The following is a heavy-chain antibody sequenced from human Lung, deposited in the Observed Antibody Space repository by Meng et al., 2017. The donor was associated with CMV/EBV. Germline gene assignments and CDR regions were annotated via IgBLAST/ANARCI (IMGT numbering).Heavy chain of an antibody. D-gene: IGHD3-10*01. CDR3: AATALVRGVRGTYFQH. V-gene: IGHV4-59*01. CDR1: GGSISNYY. CDR2: IYYTGST. J-gene: IGHJ1*01. Sequence: GSLRLSCTVSGGSISNYYWSWIRQPPGKGLEWIGYIYYTGSTNSNPSLKSRVTISIDTSKNQFSLKLISVTAADTAMYYCAATALVRGVRGTYFQHWGHGTXVTVSS.